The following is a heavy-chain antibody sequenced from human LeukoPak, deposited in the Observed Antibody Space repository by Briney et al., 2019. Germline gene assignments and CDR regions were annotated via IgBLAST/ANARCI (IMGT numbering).Heavy chain of an antibody. D-gene: IGHD1-26*01. J-gene: IGHJ4*02. CDR1: GFTFSSYG. CDR3: ARASGDLEYYFDY. CDR2: ISSSSSYI. V-gene: IGHV3-21*01. Sequence: GGSLRLSCAAPGFTFSSYGMSWVRQAPGKGLEWVSSISSSSSYIYYADSVKGRFTISRDNAKNSLYLQMNSLRAEDTAVYYCARASGDLEYYFDYWGQGTLVTVSS.